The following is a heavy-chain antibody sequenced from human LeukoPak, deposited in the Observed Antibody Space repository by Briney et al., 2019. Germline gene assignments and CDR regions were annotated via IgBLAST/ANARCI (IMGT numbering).Heavy chain of an antibody. V-gene: IGHV3-30*18. D-gene: IGHD2-2*01. Sequence: GGSLRLSCAASGFTFSSYGMHWVRQAPGKGLEWVAVISYDGSNKYYADSVKGRLTISRDNSKNTLYLQMNSLRAEDTAVYYCAKSACSSTSCLQDYWGQGTLVTVSS. CDR2: ISYDGSNK. CDR3: AKSACSSTSCLQDY. J-gene: IGHJ4*02. CDR1: GFTFSSYG.